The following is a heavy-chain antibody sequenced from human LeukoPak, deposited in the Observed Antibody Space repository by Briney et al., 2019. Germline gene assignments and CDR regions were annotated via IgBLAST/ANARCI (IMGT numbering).Heavy chain of an antibody. CDR2: INWNGGST. Sequence: GGSLRLSCAASGFTFDDYGMSWVRQAPGKGLEWVSGINWNGGSTGYADSVEGRFTISRDNAKNSLYLQMNSLRAEDTALYYCAREVGATSRNWFDPWGQGTLVTVSS. CDR1: GFTFDDYG. J-gene: IGHJ5*02. D-gene: IGHD1-26*01. CDR3: AREVGATSRNWFDP. V-gene: IGHV3-20*04.